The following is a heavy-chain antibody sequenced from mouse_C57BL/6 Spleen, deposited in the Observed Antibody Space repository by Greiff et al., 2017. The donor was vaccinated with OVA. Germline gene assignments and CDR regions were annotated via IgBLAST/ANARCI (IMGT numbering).Heavy chain of an antibody. D-gene: IGHD2-4*01. Sequence: EVKVVESGGGLVQPGGSMKLSCVASGFTFSNYWMNWVRQSPEKGLEWVAQIRLKSDNYATHYAESVKGRFTISRDDSKSSVYLQMNNLRAEDTGIYYCTGDDYYLDYWGQGTTLTVSS. J-gene: IGHJ2*01. CDR2: IRLKSDNYAT. CDR3: TGDDYYLDY. V-gene: IGHV6-3*01. CDR1: GFTFSNYW.